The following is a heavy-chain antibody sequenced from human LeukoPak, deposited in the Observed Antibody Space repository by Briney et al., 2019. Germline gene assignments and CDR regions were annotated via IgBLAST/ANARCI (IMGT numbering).Heavy chain of an antibody. D-gene: IGHD6-19*01. CDR1: GGSISSYY. Sequence: SETLSLTCTVSGGSISSYYWSWIRQPPGKGLEWIGYIYYSGSTNYNPSLKGRVTISVDTSKNQFSLKLSSVTAADTAVYYCAREKGIVAGLYYYYGMDVWGQGTTVTVSS. V-gene: IGHV4-59*01. CDR2: IYYSGST. J-gene: IGHJ6*02. CDR3: AREKGIVAGLYYYYGMDV.